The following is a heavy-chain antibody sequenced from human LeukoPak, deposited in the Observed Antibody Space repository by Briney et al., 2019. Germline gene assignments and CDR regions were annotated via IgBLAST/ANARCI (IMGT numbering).Heavy chain of an antibody. CDR3: ARHGPHYYYDRGNWFDP. CDR1: GGSFSGYY. V-gene: IGHV4-34*01. CDR2: INHSGST. D-gene: IGHD3-22*01. Sequence: SETLSLTCAVYGGSFSGYYWSWIRQPPGKGLEWIGEINHSGSTNYNPSLKSRVTISVDTSKNQFSLKLSSVTAADTAVYYCARHGPHYYYDRGNWFDPWGQGTLVTVSS. J-gene: IGHJ5*02.